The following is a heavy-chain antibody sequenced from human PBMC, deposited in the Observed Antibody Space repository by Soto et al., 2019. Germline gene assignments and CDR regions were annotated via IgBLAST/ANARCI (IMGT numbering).Heavy chain of an antibody. CDR3: ARHGYSTALYGSWDY. V-gene: IGHV4-59*08. CDR1: GGSISNNY. D-gene: IGHD3-16*01. Sequence: QVQLQESGPGLVKPSETLSLTCTVSGGSISNNYWSWIRQPPGKGLEWIGYIYDTGSTKYNPSLQSRLTMLIDTSKNQVALKLTSVTAADTAVYYCARHGYSTALYGSWDYWGQGTLVAVSS. CDR2: IYDTGST. J-gene: IGHJ4*02.